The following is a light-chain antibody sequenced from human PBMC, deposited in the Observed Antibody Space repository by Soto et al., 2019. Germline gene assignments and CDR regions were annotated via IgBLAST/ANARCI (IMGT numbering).Light chain of an antibody. CDR3: QHYNNGPR. CDR1: QTINNN. V-gene: IGKV3-15*01. Sequence: ETVMKQSPATLSVSPGEGATLSCRASQTINNNLAWYQQKPGQAPRLLIYGASRRATGVPARFSGSGSGTEFTLTISSLQSEDFAVYYCQHYNNGPRFGQGTRWIS. J-gene: IGKJ1*01. CDR2: GAS.